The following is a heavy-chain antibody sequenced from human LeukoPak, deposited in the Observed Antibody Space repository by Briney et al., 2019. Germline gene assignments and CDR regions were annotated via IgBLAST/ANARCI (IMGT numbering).Heavy chain of an antibody. Sequence: SETLSLTCTVYGGSFGAHYWSWVRQPPGKGLEWIGEISHSGSTNYNPSLKSRVTISVDTSKNQVSLNLKSVTAADTAVYYCARGYSGYVIRYGMDVWGQGTTVTVSS. CDR2: ISHSGST. V-gene: IGHV4-34*01. CDR3: ARGYSGYVIRYGMDV. D-gene: IGHD5-12*01. CDR1: GGSFGAHY. J-gene: IGHJ6*02.